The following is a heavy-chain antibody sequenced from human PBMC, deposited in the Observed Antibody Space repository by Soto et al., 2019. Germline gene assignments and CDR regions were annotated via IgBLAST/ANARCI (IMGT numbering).Heavy chain of an antibody. J-gene: IGHJ4*02. Sequence: EVQLLESGGGLVQPGGSLRLSCAASGFTFSSYAMSWVRQAPGKGLEWVSAISGGGAGTYYADSVKGRFTISRDNSKNTLYLQMNSLRAEDTAVYYCAKSRSTCSSTSCRNFDYWGQGTLVTVSS. D-gene: IGHD2-2*01. CDR1: GFTFSSYA. CDR3: AKSRSTCSSTSCRNFDY. V-gene: IGHV3-23*01. CDR2: ISGGGAGT.